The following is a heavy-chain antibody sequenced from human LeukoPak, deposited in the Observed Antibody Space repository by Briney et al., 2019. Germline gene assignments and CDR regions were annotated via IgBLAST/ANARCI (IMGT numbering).Heavy chain of an antibody. Sequence: GGSLRLCCAASGFTFSDYYMSWIRQAPGKGLEWVSYISSSGSTIYYADSVKGRFTISRDNAKNSLYLQMNSLRAEDTAVYYCARDWHSSGWYLSRDAFDIWGQGTMVTVSS. D-gene: IGHD6-19*01. CDR2: ISSSGSTI. CDR3: ARDWHSSGWYLSRDAFDI. V-gene: IGHV3-11*04. J-gene: IGHJ3*02. CDR1: GFTFSDYY.